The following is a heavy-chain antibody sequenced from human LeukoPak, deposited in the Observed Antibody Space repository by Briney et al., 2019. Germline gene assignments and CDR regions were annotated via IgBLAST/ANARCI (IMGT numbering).Heavy chain of an antibody. CDR1: GFTFSSYW. D-gene: IGHD3-3*01. Sequence: GGSLRLSCAASGFTFSSYWMSWVRQAPGKGLEWVANIKQDGSEKYYVDSVKGRFTISRDNAKNSLYLQMNSLRAEDTAVYYCARDGCITIFGVAIRSGAFDIWGQGTMVAVSS. J-gene: IGHJ3*02. V-gene: IGHV3-7*01. CDR3: ARDGCITIFGVAIRSGAFDI. CDR2: IKQDGSEK.